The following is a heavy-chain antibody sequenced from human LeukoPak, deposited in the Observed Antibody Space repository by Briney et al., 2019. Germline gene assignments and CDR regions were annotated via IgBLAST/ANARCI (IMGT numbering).Heavy chain of an antibody. CDR2: MSSGGVSQ. Sequence: PGGSLRLSCVVSGVTFSSFAMHWVRQAPGKGLEWVSVMSSGGVSQQYADSVKGRFTISRDNSRDTLYLQMNSLKIEDTAVYYCARDVAPKGFDYWGQGTLVTVSS. CDR3: ARDVAPKGFDY. D-gene: IGHD2-21*01. CDR1: GVTFSSFA. V-gene: IGHV3-30-3*01. J-gene: IGHJ4*02.